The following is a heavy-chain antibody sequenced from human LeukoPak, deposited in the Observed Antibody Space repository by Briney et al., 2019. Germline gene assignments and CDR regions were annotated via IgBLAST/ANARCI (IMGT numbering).Heavy chain of an antibody. CDR1: AGSISNQY. CDR2: IFYTGSY. J-gene: IGHJ5*02. V-gene: IGHV4-59*11. CDR3: ARGRSSLDL. D-gene: IGHD6-19*01. Sequence: TSETLSLTCTVAAGSISNQYWSWMRQSPGKGLEWIAYIFYTGSYNYSPSLKSRVYISVDTSKNQFSLNLTSVTAADTAVYYCARGRSSLDLWGQGTLVTVSS.